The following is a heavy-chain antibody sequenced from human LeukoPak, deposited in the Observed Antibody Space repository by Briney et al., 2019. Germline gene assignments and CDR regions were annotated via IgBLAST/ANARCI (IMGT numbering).Heavy chain of an antibody. J-gene: IGHJ4*02. CDR3: ARQIPYGSGSFDY. CDR1: GGSISGYY. V-gene: IGHV4-59*08. CDR2: IYYSGST. D-gene: IGHD3-10*01. Sequence: SETLSLTCTVSGGSISGYYWSWIRQPPGKGLEWIGYIYYSGSTNYNPSLKSRVTISVDTSKNQFSLKLSSVTAADTAVYYCARQIPYGSGSFDYWGQGTLVTVSS.